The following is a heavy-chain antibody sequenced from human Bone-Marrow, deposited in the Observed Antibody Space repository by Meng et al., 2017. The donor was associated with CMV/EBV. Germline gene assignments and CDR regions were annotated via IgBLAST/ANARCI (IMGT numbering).Heavy chain of an antibody. V-gene: IGHV3-21*04. CDR1: GFTFSNYN. Sequence: GESLKISCAASGFTFSNYNMNWVRQAPGKGLEWVSSISSSSSYIYYADSVKGRFTISRDNAKNSLYLQMNSLRAEDTALYYCARPITGGDALDIWGQGPMVTVSS. D-gene: IGHD7-27*01. J-gene: IGHJ3*02. CDR3: ARPITGGDALDI. CDR2: ISSSSSYI.